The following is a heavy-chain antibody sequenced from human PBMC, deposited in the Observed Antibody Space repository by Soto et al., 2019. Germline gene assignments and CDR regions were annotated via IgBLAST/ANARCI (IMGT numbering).Heavy chain of an antibody. J-gene: IGHJ6*03. V-gene: IGHV1-46*03. D-gene: IGHD2-2*01. Sequence: QVQLVQSGAEVKKPGASVKVSCKASGYTFTSYYMHWVRQAPGQGLEWLGIINPSGGSTSYAQKFQGRVTMTRDTSTSTVYMELISLRSEDTAVYYCARGGVVVPAAIAPRITYYYYYMDVWGKGTTVTVSS. CDR3: ARGGVVVPAAIAPRITYYYYYMDV. CDR1: GYTFTSYY. CDR2: INPSGGST.